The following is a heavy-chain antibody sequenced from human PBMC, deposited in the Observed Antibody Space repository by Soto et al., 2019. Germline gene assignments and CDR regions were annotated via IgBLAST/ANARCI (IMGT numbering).Heavy chain of an antibody. CDR2: INPTGTTT. J-gene: IGHJ3*02. D-gene: IGHD1-1*01. CDR1: EYTFNTYY. V-gene: IGHV1-46*03. Sequence: QVQLVQSGAEVKKPGAAVKVSCKASEYTFNTYYIHWVRQAPRQGLEWMAIINPTGTTTIYAQRFQGRVTLTRDTATSTVYMELTSLTSEDTAVYYCAADPPNEANDHFGIWGQGTMLTGYS. CDR3: AADPPNEANDHFGI.